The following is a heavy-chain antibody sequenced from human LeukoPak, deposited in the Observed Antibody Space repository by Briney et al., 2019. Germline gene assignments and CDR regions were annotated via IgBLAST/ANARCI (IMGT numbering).Heavy chain of an antibody. J-gene: IGHJ4*02. CDR3: AKVFGYSYGRQQDADY. Sequence: GGSLRLSCAASGFTFSSYGMHWVRQAPGKGLEWVAVISYDGSNKYYADSVKGRFTISRDNSKNTLYLQMNSLRAEDTAVYYCAKVFGYSYGRQQDADYWGQGTLVTVSS. CDR2: ISYDGSNK. D-gene: IGHD5-18*01. CDR1: GFTFSSYG. V-gene: IGHV3-30*18.